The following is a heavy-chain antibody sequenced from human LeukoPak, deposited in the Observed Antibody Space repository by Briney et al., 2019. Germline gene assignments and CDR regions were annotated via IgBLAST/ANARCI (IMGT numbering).Heavy chain of an antibody. CDR1: GFTFSSYS. V-gene: IGHV3-21*01. D-gene: IGHD6-13*01. J-gene: IGHJ4*02. Sequence: PGGSLRLSCAASGFTFSSYSMNWVRQAPGKGLEWVSSISSGSGYIYYADSVKGRFTISRDDAKNSLYLQMNSLRADDTAVYYCARDGWPGSSYYRPFDYWGQGTLVTVSS. CDR2: ISSGSGYI. CDR3: ARDGWPGSSYYRPFDY.